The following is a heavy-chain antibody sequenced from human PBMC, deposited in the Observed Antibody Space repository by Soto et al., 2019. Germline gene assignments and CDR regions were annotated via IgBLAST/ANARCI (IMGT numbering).Heavy chain of an antibody. CDR2: ISAYNGNT. CDR1: GYTFTNYG. D-gene: IGHD2-2*02. CDR3: ARGGWYCSSTSCYTDAFDF. V-gene: IGHV1-18*01. J-gene: IGHJ3*01. Sequence: QVQLVQSGAEVKKPGASVKVSCKASGYTFTNYGISWVRQAPGQGLEWMGWISAYNGNTNFAQKFQGRVTMTSDTSTSTAYMELRSLRSDDTAVYYCARGGWYCSSTSCYTDAFDFWGQGTLVTVSS.